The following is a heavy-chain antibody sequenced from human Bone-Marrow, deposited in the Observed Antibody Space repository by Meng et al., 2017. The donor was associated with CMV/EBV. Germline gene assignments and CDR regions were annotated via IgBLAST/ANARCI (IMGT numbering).Heavy chain of an antibody. Sequence: ASVKVSCKASGYTFTSYGISWVRQAPGQGLEWMGWTSAYNGNTNYAQKLQGRVTMTTDTSTSTAYMELRSLRSDDTAVYYCATLYTPPEYCSSTSCYSPYNWFDPWGQGTLVTVSS. V-gene: IGHV1-18*01. CDR3: ATLYTPPEYCSSTSCYSPYNWFDP. CDR2: TSAYNGNT. J-gene: IGHJ5*02. CDR1: GYTFTSYG. D-gene: IGHD2-2*02.